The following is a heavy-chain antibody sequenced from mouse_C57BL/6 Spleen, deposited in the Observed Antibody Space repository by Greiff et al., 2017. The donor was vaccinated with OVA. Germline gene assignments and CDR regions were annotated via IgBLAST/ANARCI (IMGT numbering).Heavy chain of an antibody. CDR1: GYTFTSYW. J-gene: IGHJ2*01. D-gene: IGHD1-1*01. Sequence: QVHVKQPGAELVKPGASVKMSCKASGYTFTSYWITWVKQRPGQGLEWIGDIYPGSGSTNYNEKFKSKATLTVDTSSSTAYMQLSSLTSEDSAVYYCARGAFITTVARYYFDYWGQGTTLTVSA. V-gene: IGHV1-55*01. CDR3: ARGAFITTVARYYFDY. CDR2: IYPGSGST.